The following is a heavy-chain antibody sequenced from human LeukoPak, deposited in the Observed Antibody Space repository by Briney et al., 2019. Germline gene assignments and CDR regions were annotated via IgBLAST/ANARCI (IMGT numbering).Heavy chain of an antibody. J-gene: IGHJ4*02. CDR1: GFTVSSNF. D-gene: IGHD2-2*01. CDR3: ARGRGSTNFFDF. Sequence: GGSLGLSCAASGFTVSSNFMTWVRQAPGKGLEWVSVLYSGGSAYYADSVKGRFSISRDNSENTLYLQMNSLRAEDTAVYYCARGRGSTNFFDFWGQGTLVAVSS. V-gene: IGHV3-66*01. CDR2: LYSGGSA.